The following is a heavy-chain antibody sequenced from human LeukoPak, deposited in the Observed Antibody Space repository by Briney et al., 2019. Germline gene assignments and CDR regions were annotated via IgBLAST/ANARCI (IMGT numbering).Heavy chain of an antibody. CDR3: ARARWELPFDY. J-gene: IGHJ4*02. Sequence: ASVKVSCKASGYTFTSYYMHWVRQAPGQGLEWMGIINPSGGSTSYAQKFQGRVTMTTDTSTSTAYMELRSLRSDDTAVYYCARARWELPFDYWGQGTLVTVSS. CDR1: GYTFTSYY. CDR2: INPSGGST. V-gene: IGHV1-46*01. D-gene: IGHD1-26*01.